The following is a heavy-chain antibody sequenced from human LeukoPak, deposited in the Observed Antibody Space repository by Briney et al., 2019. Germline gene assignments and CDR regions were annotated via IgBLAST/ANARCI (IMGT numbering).Heavy chain of an antibody. CDR2: IYTSGST. J-gene: IGHJ5*02. V-gene: IGHV4-61*02. CDR3: ASIAAAGTLQPPNWFDP. D-gene: IGHD6-13*01. CDR1: GGSISSGSYY. Sequence: SETLSLTCTVSGGSISSGSYYWSWIRQPAGKGLEWIGRIYTSGSTNYNPSLKSRVTISVDTSKNQFSLKLSSVTAADTAVYYCASIAAAGTLQPPNWFDPWGQGTLVTVSS.